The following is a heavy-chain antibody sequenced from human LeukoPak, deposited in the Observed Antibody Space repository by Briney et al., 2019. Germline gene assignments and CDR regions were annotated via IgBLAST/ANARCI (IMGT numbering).Heavy chain of an antibody. CDR2: ISGSSGSI. V-gene: IGHV3-9*01. Sequence: GGSLRLSCAASGFTFDNYAMHWVRQAPGKGLEWVSGISGSSGSIGYADSVKGRFTISRDNAKNSLYLQMHSLRAEDAAVYYCAKTASIAAAGTRYFQHWGQGTLVTVSS. D-gene: IGHD6-13*01. CDR1: GFTFDNYA. J-gene: IGHJ1*01. CDR3: AKTASIAAAGTRYFQH.